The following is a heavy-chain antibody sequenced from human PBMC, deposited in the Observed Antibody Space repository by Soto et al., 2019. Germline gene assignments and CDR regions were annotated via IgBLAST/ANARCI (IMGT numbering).Heavy chain of an antibody. V-gene: IGHV3-33*01. J-gene: IGHJ4*02. CDR2: IWYDGSNK. Sequence: PGGSLRLSCAASGFTFRSYGMHWVRQAPGKGLEWVAVIWYDGSNKYYADSVKGRFTISRDNPKNTLYLQMNSLRAEDTAVYYCARNTGDSSGWYYLDYWGQGTLVTVSS. CDR1: GFTFRSYG. D-gene: IGHD6-19*01. CDR3: ARNTGDSSGWYYLDY.